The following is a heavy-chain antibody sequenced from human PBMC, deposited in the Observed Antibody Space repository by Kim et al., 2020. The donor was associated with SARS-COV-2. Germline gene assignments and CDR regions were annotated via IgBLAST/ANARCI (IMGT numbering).Heavy chain of an antibody. D-gene: IGHD1-1*01. CDR3: ARGGTEGWFDP. Sequence: YYAASVKGRFTISRDNSKNTLYLQMNSRRAEATAVYYCARGGTEGWFDPWGQGTLVTVSS. J-gene: IGHJ5*02. V-gene: IGHV3-53*01.